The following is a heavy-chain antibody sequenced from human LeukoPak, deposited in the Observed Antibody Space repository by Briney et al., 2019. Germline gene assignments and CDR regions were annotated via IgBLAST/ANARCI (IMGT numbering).Heavy chain of an antibody. CDR2: IIPIFGTA. J-gene: IGHJ4*02. Sequence: ASVKVSCKASGGTFSSYAISWVRQAPGQGLEWMGGIIPIFGTANYAQKFQGRVTITADESTSTAYMELSSLRSEDTAVYYYARDLDDSSGYWGGFDYWGQGTLVTVSS. V-gene: IGHV1-69*13. D-gene: IGHD3-22*01. CDR3: ARDLDDSSGYWGGFDY. CDR1: GGTFSSYA.